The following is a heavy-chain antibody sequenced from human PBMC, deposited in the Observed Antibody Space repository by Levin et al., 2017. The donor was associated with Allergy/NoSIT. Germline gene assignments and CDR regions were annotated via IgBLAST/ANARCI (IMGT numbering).Heavy chain of an antibody. CDR1: GYTFTGYY. D-gene: IGHD4-17*01. V-gene: IGHV1-2*04. CDR2: INPNSGGT. Sequence: ASVKVSCKASGYTFTGYYMHWVRQAPGQGLEWMGWINPNSGGTNYAQKFQGWVTMTRDTSISTAYMELSRLRSDDTAVYYCARDGGTTVTIPLPYNLDYWGQGTLVTVSS. CDR3: ARDGGTTVTIPLPYNLDY. J-gene: IGHJ4*02.